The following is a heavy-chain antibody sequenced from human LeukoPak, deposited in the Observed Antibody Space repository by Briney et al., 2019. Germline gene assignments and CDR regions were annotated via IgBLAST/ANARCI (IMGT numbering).Heavy chain of an antibody. J-gene: IGHJ3*02. Sequence: GGSLRLSCAASGFIFDDYGMSWVRQAPGKGLEWVSGINWNGDSTGYADSVKGRFTIARDKAKKSLCLQMNSLRVEDTALYYCARDQPCYYDSRGFGAFDIWGQGTMVTVSS. CDR2: INWNGDST. V-gene: IGHV3-20*04. D-gene: IGHD3-22*01. CDR3: ARDQPCYYDSRGFGAFDI. CDR1: GFIFDDYG.